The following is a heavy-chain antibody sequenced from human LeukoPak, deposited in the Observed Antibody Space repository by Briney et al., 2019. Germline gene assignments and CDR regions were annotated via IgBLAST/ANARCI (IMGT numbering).Heavy chain of an antibody. D-gene: IGHD5-18*01. V-gene: IGHV1-69*02. J-gene: IGHJ4*02. CDR3: ARSNTAMVNFDY. CDR2: IIPILGIA. CDR1: GGTFSSYT. Sequence: SVKVSCKASGGTFSSYTISWVRQAPGQGLEWMGRIIPILGIANYAQKFQGRVTITADKSTSTAYMELSSLRSEDTAVHYCARSNTAMVNFDYWGQGTLVTVSS.